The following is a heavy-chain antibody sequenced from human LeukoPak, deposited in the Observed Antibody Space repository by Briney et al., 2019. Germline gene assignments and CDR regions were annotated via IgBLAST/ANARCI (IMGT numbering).Heavy chain of an antibody. V-gene: IGHV3-30*03. CDR3: ARGGRDYYDSSGYYLPFDY. J-gene: IGHJ4*02. Sequence: GGSLRLSCAVSGFTFSNYGIHWVRQAPGKGLEWVAVISYDGNNKYYADSVKGRFTISRDNSKNTLYLQMNSLRAEDTAVYYCARGGRDYYDSSGYYLPFDYWGQGTLVTVSS. CDR1: GFTFSNYG. D-gene: IGHD3-22*01. CDR2: ISYDGNNK.